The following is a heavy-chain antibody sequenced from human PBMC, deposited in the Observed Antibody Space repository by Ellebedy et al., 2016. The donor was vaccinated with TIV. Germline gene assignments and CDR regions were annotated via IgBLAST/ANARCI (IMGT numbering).Heavy chain of an antibody. D-gene: IGHD2-8*01. Sequence: SETLSLTXTVSRGSVSSGSYYWSWIRQPPGKGLEWIGYIYYSGSTKYNPPLKSRVTISVDTSKNQFSLKLSSVTAADTAVYYCARGLGVFDPWGQGTLVTVSS. CDR3: ARGLGVFDP. CDR2: IYYSGST. J-gene: IGHJ5*02. CDR1: RGSVSSGSYY. V-gene: IGHV4-61*01.